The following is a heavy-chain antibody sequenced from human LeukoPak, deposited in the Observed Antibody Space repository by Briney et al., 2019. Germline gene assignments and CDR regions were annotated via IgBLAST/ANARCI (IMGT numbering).Heavy chain of an antibody. D-gene: IGHD2-15*01. Sequence: GASVKVSCKASGYTFTSYDINWVRQATGQGLEWMGWMNPNSGNTGYAQKFQGRVTMTRNTSISTAYMELSSLRSEDTAVYYCARGIRGGSPKLYYFDYWGQGTLVTVSS. CDR3: ARGIRGGSPKLYYFDY. J-gene: IGHJ4*02. CDR1: GYTFTSYD. CDR2: MNPNSGNT. V-gene: IGHV1-8*01.